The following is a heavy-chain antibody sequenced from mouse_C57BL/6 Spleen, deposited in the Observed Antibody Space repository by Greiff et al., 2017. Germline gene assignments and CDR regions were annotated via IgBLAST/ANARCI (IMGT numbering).Heavy chain of an antibody. CDR2: IWRGGST. CDR1: GFSLTSYG. J-gene: IGHJ4*01. CDR3: AKGGIYGNYENYAMDY. D-gene: IGHD2-1*01. Sequence: VTLVESGPGLVQPSQSLSITCTVSGFSLTSYGVHWVRQSPGKGLEWLGVIWRGGSTDYNAAFMSRLSISKDNSKSQVFFKMNSLQADDTAIYYCAKGGIYGNYENYAMDYWGQGTSVTVSS. V-gene: IGHV2-5*01.